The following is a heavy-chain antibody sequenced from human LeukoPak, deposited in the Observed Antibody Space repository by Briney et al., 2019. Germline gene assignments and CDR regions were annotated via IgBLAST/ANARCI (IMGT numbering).Heavy chain of an antibody. V-gene: IGHV1-69*04. Sequence: SVKVSCKASGGTFSSYAISWVRQAPGQGLEWMGRIIPIFGIANYAQKFQGRVTITADKSTSTAYMELSSLRSEDTAVYYCARAATVTSKTFDYWGQGTLVTVSS. D-gene: IGHD4-17*01. CDR1: GGTFSSYA. CDR2: IIPIFGIA. J-gene: IGHJ4*02. CDR3: ARAATVTSKTFDY.